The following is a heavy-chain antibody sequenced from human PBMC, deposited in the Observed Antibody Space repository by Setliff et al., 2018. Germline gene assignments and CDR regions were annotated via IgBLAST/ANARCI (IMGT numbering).Heavy chain of an antibody. V-gene: IGHV4-34*01. D-gene: IGHD3-9*01. CDR1: GGSFSGYY. CDR2: INHSGST. J-gene: IGHJ4*02. CDR3: ARGSSGRILTGPRYYFDY. Sequence: TLSLTCAVYGGSFSGYYWSWIRQPPGKGLEWIGEINHSGSTNYNPSLKSRVTISVDTSKNQFSLKLSSVTAADTAVYCCARGSSGRILTGPRYYFDYWGQGTLVTVSS.